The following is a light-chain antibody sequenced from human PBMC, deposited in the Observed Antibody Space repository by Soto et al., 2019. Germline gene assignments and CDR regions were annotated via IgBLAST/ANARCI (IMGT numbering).Light chain of an antibody. CDR3: QQYGSSPPFT. J-gene: IGKJ3*01. CDR1: QSVSSSY. V-gene: IGKV3-20*01. Sequence: EIVLTQSPGTLSLSPGERATLSCRASQSVSSSYLAWYQQKPGQAPRLLIYGASSRATAIPDRFSGSGSGTDFTLTISRLEPEYFAVYYCQQYGSSPPFTFGPGTKVDIK. CDR2: GAS.